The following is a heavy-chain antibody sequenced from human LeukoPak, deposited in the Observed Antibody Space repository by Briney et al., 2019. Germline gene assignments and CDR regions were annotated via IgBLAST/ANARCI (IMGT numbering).Heavy chain of an antibody. J-gene: IGHJ5*02. CDR3: ARDVTYYGGDWFDP. CDR2: ISSGTSTI. V-gene: IGHV3-48*04. D-gene: IGHD4-23*01. CDR1: GFTFSSSA. Sequence: GALRLSCAASGFTFSSSAMNWVRQAPGKGLEWVSYISSGTSTIYYVDSVKGRFTISRDNAKNSLYLQMNSLRAEDTAVYYCARDVTYYGGDWFDPWGQGTLVTVSS.